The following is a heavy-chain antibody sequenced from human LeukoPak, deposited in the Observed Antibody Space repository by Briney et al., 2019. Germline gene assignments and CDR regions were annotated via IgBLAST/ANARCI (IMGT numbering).Heavy chain of an antibody. D-gene: IGHD6-19*01. V-gene: IGHV3-21*04. Sequence: GGSLRLSCAASGFTFSGFGMNWVRQAPGKGLEWVSSVSRSSSDTYYADSVKGRFTISRDNAKNSLYLQMNSLRAEDTALYYCARDSSSGLTPGCDYWGQGTLVTVSS. CDR1: GFTFSGFG. CDR3: ARDSSSGLTPGCDY. CDR2: VSRSSSDT. J-gene: IGHJ4*02.